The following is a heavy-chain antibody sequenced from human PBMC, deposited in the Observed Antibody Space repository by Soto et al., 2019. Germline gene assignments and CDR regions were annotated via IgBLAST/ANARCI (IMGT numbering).Heavy chain of an antibody. Sequence: QVQLVESGGGLVKPGGSLRLSCSASGFIFSDYYMTWIRQAPGKGLEWVSYISSTSSHTNYADSVEGRFTISRDNAKNSLYLQMNSLRAEDTAVYYCARAASELDYWGQGTLVTVSP. D-gene: IGHD5-18*01. CDR3: ARAASELDY. J-gene: IGHJ4*02. CDR1: GFIFSDYY. CDR2: ISSTSSHT. V-gene: IGHV3-11*06.